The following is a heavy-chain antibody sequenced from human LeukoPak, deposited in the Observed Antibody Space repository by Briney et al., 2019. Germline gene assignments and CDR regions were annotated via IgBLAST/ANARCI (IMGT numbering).Heavy chain of an antibody. J-gene: IGHJ4*02. CDR3: ARGLLLRYCSSTSCPKTLDY. D-gene: IGHD2-2*01. CDR1: GGFFSGYY. Sequence: PSETLSLTCAVYGGFFSGYYWSWIRQPPGKGLEWIGEINHSGSTNYNPSLKSRVTVSVDTSKNQFSLKLSSVTAADTAVYYCARGLLLRYCSSTSCPKTLDYWGQGTLVTVSS. CDR2: INHSGST. V-gene: IGHV4-34*01.